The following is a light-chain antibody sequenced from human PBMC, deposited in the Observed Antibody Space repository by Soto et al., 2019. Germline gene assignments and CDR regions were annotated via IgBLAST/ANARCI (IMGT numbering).Light chain of an antibody. Sequence: IQITQSPSSLSASVGDRVTITCRASQSISNYLNWYQQKPEKAPKLLISAASTLQSGVPSRFSGRGSGTDFTLTISSLEPEDLAVYYCQQRGTFGPGTKVDIK. J-gene: IGKJ3*01. V-gene: IGKV1-39*01. CDR3: QQRGT. CDR2: AAS. CDR1: QSISNY.